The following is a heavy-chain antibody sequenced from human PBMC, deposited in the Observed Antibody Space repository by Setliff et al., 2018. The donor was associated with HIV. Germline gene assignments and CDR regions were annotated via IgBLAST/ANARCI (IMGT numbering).Heavy chain of an antibody. CDR2: IYHSGST. V-gene: IGHV4-38-2*02. CDR3: ARHRDPPGTSWIYYYYYMDL. D-gene: IGHD6-13*01. CDR1: GFSISSDYY. Sequence: SETLSLTCTVSGFSISSDYYGGWIRQPPGKGLEWIGSIYHSGSTYYNPSLQSRVTMAVDTSKNQFSLKLSSVTAADTGVYYCARHRDPPGTSWIYYYYYMDLWGEGTTVTVSS. J-gene: IGHJ6*03.